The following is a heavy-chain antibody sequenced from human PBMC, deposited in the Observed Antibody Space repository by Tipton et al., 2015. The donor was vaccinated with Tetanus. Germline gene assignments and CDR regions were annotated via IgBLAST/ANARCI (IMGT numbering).Heavy chain of an antibody. CDR1: GGSFSGYL. D-gene: IGHD3-3*01. Sequence: GLVKPSKTLSLTCSVSGGSFSGYLWSWVRQPSGKGLEWIGEINHSGTTNYNPSLKSRVTISVDTSKNQFSLKLTSVTAADTAVYYCARANYDFPKKGPFDSWGQGTLVIVSS. CDR2: INHSGTT. J-gene: IGHJ4*02. CDR3: ARANYDFPKKGPFDS. V-gene: IGHV4-34*01.